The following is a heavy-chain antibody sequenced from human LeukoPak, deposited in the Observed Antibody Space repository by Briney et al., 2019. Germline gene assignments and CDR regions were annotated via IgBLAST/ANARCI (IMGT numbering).Heavy chain of an antibody. Sequence: PGGSLRLSCAASGFTFSSYSMNWVRQAPGKGLEWVSSISSSSSYIYYADSVKGRFTISRDNAKNPLYLQMNSLRAEDTAVYYCARIPSGYSGYDPDYYYYGMDVWGQGTTVTVSS. D-gene: IGHD5-12*01. CDR3: ARIPSGYSGYDPDYYYYGMDV. J-gene: IGHJ6*02. V-gene: IGHV3-21*01. CDR1: GFTFSSYS. CDR2: ISSSSSYI.